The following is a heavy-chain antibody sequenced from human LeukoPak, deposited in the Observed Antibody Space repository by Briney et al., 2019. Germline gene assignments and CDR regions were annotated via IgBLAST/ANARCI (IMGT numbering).Heavy chain of an antibody. V-gene: IGHV4-38-2*01. J-gene: IGHJ4*02. CDR3: ARGVGYCSSTSCYATNFDY. CDR2: IYHSGST. D-gene: IGHD2-2*01. CDR1: GYSISSGYY. Sequence: SETLSLTCAVSGYSISSGYYWGWIRQPPGKGLEWIGSIYHSGSTYYDPSLKSRVTISVDTSKNQFSLKLSPVTAADTAVYYCARGVGYCSSTSCYATNFDYWGQGTLVTVSS.